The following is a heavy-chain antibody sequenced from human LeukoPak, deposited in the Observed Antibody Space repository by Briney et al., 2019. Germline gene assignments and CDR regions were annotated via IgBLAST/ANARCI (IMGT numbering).Heavy chain of an antibody. CDR3: TTRTPAGPYH. CDR1: GFTLSDAY. Sequence: GGSLRLSCAASGFTLSDAYMSWVRQAPGKGLEWVGRIKSKTDGETTDYAAPVKGRFTISRDDSKKTLYLQMNSLEAEDTAIYYCTTRTPAGPYHWGQGTLVTVSS. D-gene: IGHD2-2*01. CDR2: IKSKTDGETT. J-gene: IGHJ5*02. V-gene: IGHV3-15*01.